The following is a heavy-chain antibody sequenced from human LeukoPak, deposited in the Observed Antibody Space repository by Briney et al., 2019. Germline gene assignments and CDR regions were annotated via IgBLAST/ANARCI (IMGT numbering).Heavy chain of an antibody. J-gene: IGHJ6*02. CDR3: ARVGGTNYYYYGMDV. Sequence: TPSETLSLTCTVSGGSISSYYWSWIRQPPGKGLEWIGYIYDSGSTNYNPSLKSRVTISVDTSKNQFSLKLSSVTAADTAVCYCARVGGTNYYYYGMDVWGQGTTVTVSS. CDR2: IYDSGST. V-gene: IGHV4-59*01. D-gene: IGHD1-1*01. CDR1: GGSISSYY.